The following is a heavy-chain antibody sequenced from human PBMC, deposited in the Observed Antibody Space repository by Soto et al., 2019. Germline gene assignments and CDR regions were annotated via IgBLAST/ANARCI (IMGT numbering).Heavy chain of an antibody. Sequence: QVQLQESGPGLVKPSQTLSLTCTVSGGSISSGDYYWSWIRQPPGKGLEWIGYIYYSGSTYYNPPQKSRVTMSVATRATQFSLKLSSVTAADTAVYYCARGGCSGGSCYSENIDYWGPGTLVTVSS. CDR3: ARGGCSGGSCYSENIDY. J-gene: IGHJ4*02. CDR2: IYYSGST. D-gene: IGHD2-15*01. V-gene: IGHV4-30-4*01. CDR1: GGSISSGDYY.